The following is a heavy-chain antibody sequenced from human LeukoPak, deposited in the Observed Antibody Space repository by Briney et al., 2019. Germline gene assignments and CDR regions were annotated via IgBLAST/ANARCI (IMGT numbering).Heavy chain of an antibody. CDR3: ASPDGYNWDY. V-gene: IGHV3-48*03. D-gene: IGHD5-24*01. Sequence: GGSLRLSCAASGFTFSSYEMNWVRQAPGKGLEWVSYISSSGSTIYYADSVKGRFTISRDNAKNSLYLQMNSLRAEDTAVHYCASPDGYNWDYWGQGTLVTVSS. CDR2: ISSSGSTI. J-gene: IGHJ4*02. CDR1: GFTFSSYE.